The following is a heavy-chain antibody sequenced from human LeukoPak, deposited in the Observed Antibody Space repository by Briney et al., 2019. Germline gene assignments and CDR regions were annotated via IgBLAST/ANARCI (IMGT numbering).Heavy chain of an antibody. V-gene: IGHV3-23*01. CDR2: VSGSGDST. CDR1: GFTFTIYA. D-gene: IGHD5-18*01. J-gene: IGHJ4*02. CDR3: AKASHTAMVYYYFDY. Sequence: GGSLTLSCAASGFTFTIYAMSWVRQAPGKGLEWVSTVSGSGDSTNYADSVKGRFTISRDNSKNTLYLQMNSLRAEDTAVYYCAKASHTAMVYYYFDYWGQGTLVTVSS.